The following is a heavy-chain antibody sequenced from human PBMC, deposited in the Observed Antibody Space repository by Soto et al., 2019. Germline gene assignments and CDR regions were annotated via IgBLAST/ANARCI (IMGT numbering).Heavy chain of an antibody. D-gene: IGHD4-4*01. CDR3: AIYRDYSNSLYYFDY. Sequence: ASVKVSCKASGYTFTGYYMHWVRQAPGQGLEWMGWINPNSGGTNYAQKFQGWVTMTRDTSISTAYMELSRLRSDDTAVYYCAIYRDYSNSLYYFDYWGKGTLVTVSS. V-gene: IGHV1-2*04. J-gene: IGHJ4*02. CDR2: INPNSGGT. CDR1: GYTFTGYY.